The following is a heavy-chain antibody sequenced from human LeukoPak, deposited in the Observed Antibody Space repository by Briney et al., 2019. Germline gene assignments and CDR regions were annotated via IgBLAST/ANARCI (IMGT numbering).Heavy chain of an antibody. Sequence: GGPLSLSCEASGFTFSSYSINWVRQAPGKGLKWVSSIIFSGSDIYYGGSVKGRFTISRDNARNLLYLQMNSLRVEDTGVYYCAKSGQRHSFDMWGQGTLVTVSS. D-gene: IGHD5-18*01. J-gene: IGHJ3*02. CDR1: GFTFSSYS. V-gene: IGHV3-21*01. CDR2: IIFSGSDI. CDR3: AKSGQRHSFDM.